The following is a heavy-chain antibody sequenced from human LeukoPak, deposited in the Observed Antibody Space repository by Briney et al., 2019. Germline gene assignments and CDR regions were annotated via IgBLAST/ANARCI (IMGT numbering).Heavy chain of an antibody. D-gene: IGHD2-8*01. J-gene: IGHJ4*02. V-gene: IGHV3-23*01. CDR3: ASLTPRGVPANY. Sequence: GGSLRLSCAASGFTFSSYSMNWVRQAPGKGLEWVSAISGSGGSTYYADSVKGRFTISRHNSKNTLYLQMNSLRAEDTAVYYCASLTPRGVPANYWGQGTLVTVSS. CDR1: GFTFSSYS. CDR2: ISGSGGST.